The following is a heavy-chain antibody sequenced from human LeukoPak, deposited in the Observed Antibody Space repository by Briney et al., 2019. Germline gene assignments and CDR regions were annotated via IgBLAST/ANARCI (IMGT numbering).Heavy chain of an antibody. CDR2: IYTSGST. CDR3: ARGAWIQLWSFDY. J-gene: IGHJ4*02. V-gene: IGHV4-61*02. D-gene: IGHD5-18*01. CDR1: GGSISSGSYY. Sequence: SETLSLTCTVSGGSISSGSYYWSWTRQPAGKGLEWIGRIYTSGSTNYNPSLKSRVTISVDTSKNQFSLKLSSVTAADTAVYYCARGAWIQLWSFDYWGQGTLVTVSS.